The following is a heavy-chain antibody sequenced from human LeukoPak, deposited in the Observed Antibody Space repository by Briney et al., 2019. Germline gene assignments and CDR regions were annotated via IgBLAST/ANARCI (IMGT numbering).Heavy chain of an antibody. J-gene: IGHJ6*03. Sequence: SETLSLTCTVSGGSIRSNYWSWIRQPPGKGLEWIGYMYYSGSTNYNPSLKSRLTISVDTSKNQFSLKLSSVTAADTAVYYCARTTEGGYTYDYFYYYYMDVWGKGTTVTISS. CDR3: ARTTEGGYTYDYFYYYYMDV. CDR1: GGSIRSNY. CDR2: MYYSGST. D-gene: IGHD5-18*01. V-gene: IGHV4-59*01.